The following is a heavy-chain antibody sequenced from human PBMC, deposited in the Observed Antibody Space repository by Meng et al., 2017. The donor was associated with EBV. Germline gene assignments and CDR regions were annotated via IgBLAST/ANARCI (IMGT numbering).Heavy chain of an antibody. J-gene: IGHJ4*02. D-gene: IGHD6-6*01. CDR1: GFSLSTRGVG. V-gene: IGHV2-5*02. CDR2: IYWDDDK. CDR3: AHIIAARPFDY. Sequence: QTPLTVSVPTLVKPTPPLTLACTFSGFSLSTRGVGVGWIRQPPGKALEWLALIYWDDDKRYSPSLKSRLTITKDTSKNQVVLTMTNMDPVDAATYYCAHIIAARPFDYWGQGTLVTVSS.